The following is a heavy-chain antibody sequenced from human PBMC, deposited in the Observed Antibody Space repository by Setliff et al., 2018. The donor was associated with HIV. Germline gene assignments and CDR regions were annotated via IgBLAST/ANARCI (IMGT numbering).Heavy chain of an antibody. J-gene: IGHJ6*02. Sequence: SETLSLTCPVSGYSINTAYYWGWIRQPPGKGLEWIGSIYYSGSTYYNPSRKGRVTISVDTSKNQFSLKLSSVTAADTAVYYCARDRGILTYYYYYGMDVWGQGTTVTVSS. D-gene: IGHD3-9*01. CDR1: GYSINTAYY. V-gene: IGHV4-38-2*02. CDR2: IYYSGST. CDR3: ARDRGILTYYYYYGMDV.